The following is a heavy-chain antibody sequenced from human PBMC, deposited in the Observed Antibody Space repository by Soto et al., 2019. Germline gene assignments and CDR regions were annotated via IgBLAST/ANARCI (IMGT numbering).Heavy chain of an antibody. Sequence: GESLKISCKGSGYSFTSYWIGWVRQMPGKGLEWMGIIYPGDSDTRYSPSFQGQVTISADKSISTAYLQWSSLKASDTAMYYCARQYYYDSSGYDWDYFDYWGQGTLVTVSS. D-gene: IGHD3-22*01. J-gene: IGHJ4*02. CDR1: GYSFTSYW. CDR2: IYPGDSDT. V-gene: IGHV5-51*01. CDR3: ARQYYYDSSGYDWDYFDY.